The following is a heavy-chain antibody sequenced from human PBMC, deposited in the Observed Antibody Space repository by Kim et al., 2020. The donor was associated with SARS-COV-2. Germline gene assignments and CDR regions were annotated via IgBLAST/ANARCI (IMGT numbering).Heavy chain of an antibody. CDR2: IGGNDGNT. CDR1: GFTFSNYA. Sequence: GGSLRLSCAASGFTFSNYAMSWVRQAPGKGLEWVSSIGGNDGNTYYADSVKGRFIISRDNSKNTLYLQMSSLRAEDTALYYCAKLLTGTMFWYFDLWGRGTLVTASS. D-gene: IGHD1-7*01. CDR3: AKLLTGTMFWYFDL. V-gene: IGHV3-23*01. J-gene: IGHJ2*01.